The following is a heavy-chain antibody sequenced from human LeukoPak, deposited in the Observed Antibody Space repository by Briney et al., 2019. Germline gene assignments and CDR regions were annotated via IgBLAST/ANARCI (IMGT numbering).Heavy chain of an antibody. CDR2: IYYSGST. V-gene: IGHV4-59*08. J-gene: IGHJ5*02. CDR1: GGSISTYY. Sequence: SETLSLTCTVSGGSISTYYWSWIRQPPGEGLEWIGYIYYSGSTSYNPSLKSRVTISVDTSKSQFSLNLSSVTAADAAVYYCARQEARGYSSYWFDPWGQGTLVTVSS. D-gene: IGHD6-6*01. CDR3: ARQEARGYSSYWFDP.